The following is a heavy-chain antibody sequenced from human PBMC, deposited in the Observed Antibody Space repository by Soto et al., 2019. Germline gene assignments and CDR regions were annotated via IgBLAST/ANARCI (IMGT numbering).Heavy chain of an antibody. Sequence: ELQVVQSGGGLVQPGGSLRLSCAASGLIVSTNYMTWVRQPPGKGLEWVSVIYSGGSTYYADSVKGRFIISRDNSKNKLYLQMNSLRGEDTAVSYCARGTGINGMDVWGQGTTVTVSS. CDR1: GLIVSTNY. CDR2: IYSGGST. CDR3: ARGTGINGMDV. V-gene: IGHV3-66*01. J-gene: IGHJ6*02. D-gene: IGHD1-1*01.